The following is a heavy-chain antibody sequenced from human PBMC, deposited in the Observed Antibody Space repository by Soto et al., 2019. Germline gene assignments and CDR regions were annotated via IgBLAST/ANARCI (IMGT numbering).Heavy chain of an antibody. CDR3: AADATAWQQMVPSDY. CDR2: IAVGSGYT. V-gene: IGHV1-58*01. J-gene: IGHJ4*02. D-gene: IGHD2-8*01. Sequence: SVKVSCKASGFTFTSCAFQWVRQARGQRLEWIGWIAVGSGYTKVSQRFQDRVTLTRDMSTSTTYMEVSRLTSEDTAIYFCAADATAWQQMVPSDYWGQGTLVTVSS. CDR1: GFTFTSCA.